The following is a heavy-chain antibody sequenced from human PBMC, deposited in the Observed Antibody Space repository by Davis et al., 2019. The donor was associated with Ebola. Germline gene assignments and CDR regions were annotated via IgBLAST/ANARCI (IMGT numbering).Heavy chain of an antibody. CDR2: IYYSGST. Sequence: PSETLSLTCTVSGGFVSSGSYYWSWIRQPPGKGLEWIGYIYYSGSTNYNPSLKSRVTISVDTSKNQFSLKLSSVTAADTAVYYCARDRTAYSGYDGWGQGTLVTGSS. J-gene: IGHJ4*02. D-gene: IGHD5-12*01. CDR3: ARDRTAYSGYDG. V-gene: IGHV4-61*01. CDR1: GGFVSSGSYY.